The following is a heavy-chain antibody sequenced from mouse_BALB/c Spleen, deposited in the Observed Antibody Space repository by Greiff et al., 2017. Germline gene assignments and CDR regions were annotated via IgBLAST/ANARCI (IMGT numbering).Heavy chain of an antibody. CDR3: ARSDYYGSSYYYAMDY. CDR2: ISSGSSTI. Sequence: EVQGVESGGGLVQPGGSRKLSCAASGFTFSSFGMHWVRQAPEKGLEWVAYISSGSSTIYYADTVKGRFTISRDNPKNTLFLQMTSLRSEDTAMYYCARSDYYGSSYYYAMDYWGQGTSVTVSS. CDR1: GFTFSSFG. J-gene: IGHJ4*01. D-gene: IGHD1-1*01. V-gene: IGHV5-17*02.